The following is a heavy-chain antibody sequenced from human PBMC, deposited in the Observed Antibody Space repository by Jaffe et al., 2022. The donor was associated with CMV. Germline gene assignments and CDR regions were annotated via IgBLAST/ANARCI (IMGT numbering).Heavy chain of an antibody. D-gene: IGHD2-15*01. V-gene: IGHV4-34*01. J-gene: IGHJ5*02. CDR3: ARGLAARRYCSGGSCYPRWFDP. CDR1: GGSFSGYY. CDR2: INHSGST. Sequence: QVQLQQWGAGLLKPSETLSLTCAVYGGSFSGYYWSWIRQPPGKGLEWIGEINHSGSTNYNPSLKSRVTISVDTSKNQFSLKLSSVTAADTAVYYCARGLAARRYCSGGSCYPRWFDPWGQGTLVTVSS.